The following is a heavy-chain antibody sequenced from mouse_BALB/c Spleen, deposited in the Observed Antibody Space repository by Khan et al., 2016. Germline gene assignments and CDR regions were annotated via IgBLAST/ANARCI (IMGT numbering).Heavy chain of an antibody. CDR3: ARLEDK. J-gene: IGHJ2*01. V-gene: IGHV2-9*02. CDR1: GFSLTSYG. CDR2: IWAGGST. Sequence: QVQVKESGPGLVAPSQSLSITCTVSGFSLTSYGVHRVRQPPGKGLEGVGVIWAGGSTNYKSAPMARQGISKDNSKSQGFLKMNSLHTDDTAMYYCARLEDKWGQGTTLTVSS.